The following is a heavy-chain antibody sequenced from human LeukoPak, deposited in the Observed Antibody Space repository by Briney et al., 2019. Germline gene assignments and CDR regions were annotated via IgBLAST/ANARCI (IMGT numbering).Heavy chain of an antibody. D-gene: IGHD3-22*01. CDR2: IKQDGSEK. CDR1: GFTFSIYW. Sequence: GGSLRLSCAASGFTFSIYWMSWVRQAPGKELEWVANIKQDGSEKYYVDSVKGRFTISRDNAKNSLYLQMNSLRAEDTAVYYCWSGYSIYYYYYYMDVWGKGTTVTVSS. CDR3: WSGYSIYYYYYYMDV. J-gene: IGHJ6*03. V-gene: IGHV3-7*01.